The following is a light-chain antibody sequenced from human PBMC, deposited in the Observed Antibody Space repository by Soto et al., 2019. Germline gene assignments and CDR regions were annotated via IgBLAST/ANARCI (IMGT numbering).Light chain of an antibody. CDR3: GAWDNSLKGWV. Sequence: QSVLTQPPSASGTPGQKVTISCSGNTSNIGSNTVNWYQQFPGTAPKFLIFSTTQRPSGVPARFSGSKSGTSASLAIGGLQPDDEAHYYCGAWDNSLKGWVFGGGTQQTVL. J-gene: IGLJ3*02. CDR2: STT. V-gene: IGLV1-44*01. CDR1: TSNIGSNT.